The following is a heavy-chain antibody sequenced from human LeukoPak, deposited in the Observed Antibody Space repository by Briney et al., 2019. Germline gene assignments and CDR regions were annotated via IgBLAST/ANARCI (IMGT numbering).Heavy chain of an antibody. D-gene: IGHD3-22*01. CDR1: GYTFTGYY. V-gene: IGHV1-2*02. J-gene: IGHJ4*02. CDR2: VNPNSGGT. CDR3: ASTGIIYDSSGYYLDY. Sequence: ASVKVSCKASGYTFTGYYMHWVRQAPGQGLEWMGWVNPNSGGTNYAQKFQGRVTMTRDTSISTAYMELSRLRSDDTAVYYCASTGIIYDSSGYYLDYWGQGTLVTVSS.